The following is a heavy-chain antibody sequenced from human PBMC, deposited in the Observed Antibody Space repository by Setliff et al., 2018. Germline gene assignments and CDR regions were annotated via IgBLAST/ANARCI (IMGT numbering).Heavy chain of an antibody. Sequence: GESLKISCAASGFTFSSHGMTWVRLAPGKGLEWISYISTSSSTIYYADSVKGRFTISRDNANHTLYLQMNSLRADDTAVYYCARLALTGYDGSGYYYALDYYYYMDVWGKGTTVTVSS. CDR1: GFTFSSHG. CDR3: ARLALTGYDGSGYYYALDYYYYMDV. CDR2: ISTSSSTI. V-gene: IGHV3-48*01. J-gene: IGHJ6*03. D-gene: IGHD3-22*01.